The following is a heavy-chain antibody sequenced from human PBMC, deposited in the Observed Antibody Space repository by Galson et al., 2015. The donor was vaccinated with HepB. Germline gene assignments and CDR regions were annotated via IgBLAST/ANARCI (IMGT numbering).Heavy chain of an antibody. CDR3: ARNLYSGADYSVDY. J-gene: IGHJ4*02. D-gene: IGHD4-11*01. CDR1: GFTFSTYS. Sequence: SLRLSCAASGFTFSTYSMSWVRQAPGKGLEWVPSISGNSNYIYHADSVKGRFTISRDNAKNSLYLQMDSLRAEDTALYYCARNLYSGADYSVDYWGQGTLVTVSS. CDR2: ISGNSNYI. V-gene: IGHV3-21*01.